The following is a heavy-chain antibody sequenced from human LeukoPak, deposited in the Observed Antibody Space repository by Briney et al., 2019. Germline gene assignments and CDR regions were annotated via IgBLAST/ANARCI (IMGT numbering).Heavy chain of an antibody. CDR2: IYHSGST. CDR3: ARDVRFYDTSAYAYFDY. J-gene: IGHJ4*02. Sequence: PSETLSLTCTVSGGSISSYYWSWIWQPPGKGLEWIGYIYHSGSTNYNPSLKSRVTISLDTSKSQFSLKLGSVTTADTAVYYCARDVRFYDTSAYAYFDYWGQGTLVTVSS. V-gene: IGHV4-59*01. CDR1: GGSISSYY. D-gene: IGHD3-22*01.